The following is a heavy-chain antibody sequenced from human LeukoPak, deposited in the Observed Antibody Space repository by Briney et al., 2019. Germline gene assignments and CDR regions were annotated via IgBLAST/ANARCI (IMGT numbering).Heavy chain of an antibody. J-gene: IGHJ6*03. Sequence: PGGSLRLSCAASGFTFSSYRMTWVRQAPGKGQEWVAKINQNGSEKDYVDSVKGRFTISRDNAKNSLYLQMNSLRAEDTAVYYCAREIYYYMDVWGKGTTVTVSS. CDR1: GFTFSSYR. CDR3: AREIYYYMDV. CDR2: INQNGSEK. V-gene: IGHV3-7*01.